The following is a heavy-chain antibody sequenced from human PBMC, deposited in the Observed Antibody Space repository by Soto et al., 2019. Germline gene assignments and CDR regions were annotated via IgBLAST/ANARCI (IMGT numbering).Heavy chain of an antibody. D-gene: IGHD2-2*01. Sequence: PGGSLRLSCAASGCTFSSYAMKWVRQAPGRGLEWVSLIGESGTPTYYADSVKGRFTISRDNSGNTLFLEMYSLRAEDTAVYYCARYIPGVRYYGMDVWGQGTTVTSP. CDR1: GCTFSSYA. CDR3: ARYIPGVRYYGMDV. V-gene: IGHV3-23*01. CDR2: IGESGTPT. J-gene: IGHJ6*02.